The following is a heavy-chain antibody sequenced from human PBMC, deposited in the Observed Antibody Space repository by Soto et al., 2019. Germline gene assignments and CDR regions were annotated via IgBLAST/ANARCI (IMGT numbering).Heavy chain of an antibody. CDR3: ARDPGIAVAGNYYYYGMDV. Sequence: PGGSLRLSCAASGFTVSSNYMSWVRQAPGKGLEWVSVIYSGGSTYYADSVKGRFTISRDNSKNTLYLQMNSLRAEDTAVYYCARDPGIAVAGNYYYYGMDVWGQGTTVTVSS. J-gene: IGHJ6*02. D-gene: IGHD6-19*01. CDR2: IYSGGST. V-gene: IGHV3-53*01. CDR1: GFTVSSNY.